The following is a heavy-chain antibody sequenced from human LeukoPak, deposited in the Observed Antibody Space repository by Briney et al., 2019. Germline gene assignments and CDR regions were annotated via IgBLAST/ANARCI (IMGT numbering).Heavy chain of an antibody. CDR1: GFTFSSYS. CDR3: ARPTTVAGNFPFDY. Sequence: GGSLRLSRAASGFTFSSYSMNWVRQAPRKGLGWVSSISSSSSYIYYADSVKGRFTISRDNAKNSLYLQMNSLRAEDTAVYYCARPTTVAGNFPFDYWGQGTLVTVSS. CDR2: ISSSSSYI. D-gene: IGHD6-19*01. V-gene: IGHV3-21*01. J-gene: IGHJ4*02.